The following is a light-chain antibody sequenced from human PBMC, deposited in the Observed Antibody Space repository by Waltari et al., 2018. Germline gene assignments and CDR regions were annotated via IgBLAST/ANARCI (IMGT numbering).Light chain of an antibody. J-gene: IGLJ3*02. CDR2: EVS. Sequence: QSALAQPASVSGSPGQSITISCSGTSSDVGAYNLVYWYQHHPGKAPKLTIFEVSARPSGISHRFSGSKSGNTASLTISGLQAEDEADYYCCSYAGGATVLFGGGTKLTVL. CDR1: SSDVGAYNL. CDR3: CSYAGGATVL. V-gene: IGLV2-23*02.